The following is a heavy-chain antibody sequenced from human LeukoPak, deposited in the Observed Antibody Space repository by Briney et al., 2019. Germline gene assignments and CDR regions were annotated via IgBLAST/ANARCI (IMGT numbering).Heavy chain of an antibody. D-gene: IGHD2-15*01. CDR1: GGSISSYY. CDR3: ARPLSLGYCSGGSCYGRGAWFDR. V-gene: IGHV4-59*12. J-gene: IGHJ5*02. CDR2: IYYSGST. Sequence: SETLSLTCTVSGGSISSYYWSWIRQPPGKGLEWIGYIYYSGSTNYNPSLKSRVTISVDKSKNQFSLKLRSVTAADTAVYYCARPLSLGYCSGGSCYGRGAWFDRWGQGTLVTVSS.